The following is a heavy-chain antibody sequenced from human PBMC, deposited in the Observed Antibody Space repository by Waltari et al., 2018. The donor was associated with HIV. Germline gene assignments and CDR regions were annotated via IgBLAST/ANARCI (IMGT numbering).Heavy chain of an antibody. J-gene: IGHJ4*02. CDR1: GGSISSSGYS. D-gene: IGHD3-9*01. Sequence: QPHLQESGPGLVKPAETLSLTCAVSGGSISSSGYSWGFIRQPPGTGLEWIGTMSYSGSTYYNPSLKSRVTISVDTSMNRFSLNLRSVTAADTAVYFCARHALDYDVLTAYYPHFDQWGQGTLVTVSS. CDR2: MSYSGST. V-gene: IGHV4-39*01. CDR3: ARHALDYDVLTAYYPHFDQ.